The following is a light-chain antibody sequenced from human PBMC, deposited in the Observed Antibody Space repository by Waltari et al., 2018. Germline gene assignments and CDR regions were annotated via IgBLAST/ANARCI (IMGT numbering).Light chain of an antibody. J-gene: IGLJ3*02. CDR2: YKPDSGT. CDR3: MILYNNAVV. V-gene: IGLV5-45*01. Sequence: QAVLTQPASLSASPGASASLTCTLRSDINVATYKIYWYHQRPGSPPQFLVKYKPDSGTQLGSGVPSRFSGSKDTSANAGILLISGLQSEDEADYYCMILYNNAVVFAGGTKVTVL. CDR1: SDINVATYK.